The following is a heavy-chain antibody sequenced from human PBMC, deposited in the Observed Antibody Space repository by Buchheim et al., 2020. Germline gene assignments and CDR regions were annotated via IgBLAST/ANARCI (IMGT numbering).Heavy chain of an antibody. D-gene: IGHD3-10*01. CDR2: ISYDGSNK. V-gene: IGHV3-30*18. Sequence: QVQLVESGGGVVQPGRSPRLSCAASGFTFSSYGMHWVRQAPGKGLEWVAVISYDGSNKYYADSVKGRFTISRDNSKNTLYLQMNSLRAEDTAVYYCAKDYGSGSYYPLLDYWGQGTL. J-gene: IGHJ4*02. CDR1: GFTFSSYG. CDR3: AKDYGSGSYYPLLDY.